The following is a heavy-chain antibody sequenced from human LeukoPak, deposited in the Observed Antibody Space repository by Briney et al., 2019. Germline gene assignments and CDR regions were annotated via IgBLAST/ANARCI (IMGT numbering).Heavy chain of an antibody. CDR3: VKHVGSRWSNNRFDP. CDR1: GFTFSSYS. Sequence: GGSLRLSCAASGFTFSSYSMNWVRQAPGKGLEWVSAVSRSGGTTYYADSAKGRFTISRDNSNNTVYLQMNSLRVGDTALYYCVKHVGSRWSNNRFDPWGQGTLVTVS. CDR2: VSRSGGTT. V-gene: IGHV3-23*01. J-gene: IGHJ5*02. D-gene: IGHD6-13*01.